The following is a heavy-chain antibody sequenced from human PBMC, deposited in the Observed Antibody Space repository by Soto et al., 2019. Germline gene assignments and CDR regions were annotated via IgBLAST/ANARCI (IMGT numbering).Heavy chain of an antibody. V-gene: IGHV4-30-2*01. CDR2: IYHSGST. CDR3: ARGPPFGY. CDR1: AGSISSGGYS. Sequence: SETLSLTCAVSAGSISSGGYSWSWIRQPPGKGLEWIGYIYHSGSTYYNPSLKSRVTISVDRSKNQFSLKLSSVTAADTAVYYCARGPPFGYWGQGTLVTVSS. J-gene: IGHJ4*02. D-gene: IGHD3-10*01.